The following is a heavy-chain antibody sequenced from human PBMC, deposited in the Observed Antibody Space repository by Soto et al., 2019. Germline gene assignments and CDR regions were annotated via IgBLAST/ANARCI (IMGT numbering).Heavy chain of an antibody. J-gene: IGHJ4*02. CDR1: GFTFSSYA. CDR3: SREDY. Sequence: QVQLVESGGGVVQPGGSLGLSCAASGFTFSSYAMHWVRQAPGKGLVWVAVILYDGSNKYYADSVRGRFTISRDNSKDTMYLQMNSLRPEDTAVYYCSREDYWGQRTLVTVSS. CDR2: ILYDGSNK. V-gene: IGHV3-30-3*01.